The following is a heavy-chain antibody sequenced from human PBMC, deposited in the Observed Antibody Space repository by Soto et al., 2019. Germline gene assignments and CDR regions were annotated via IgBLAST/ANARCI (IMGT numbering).Heavy chain of an antibody. CDR1: GGTFSRYT. J-gene: IGHJ3*02. CDR2: IIPILGIA. D-gene: IGHD1-26*01. V-gene: IGHV1-69*02. CDR3: ARFRWDDAFDI. Sequence: QVQLVQSGAEVKKPGSSVKVSCKASGGTFSRYTISWVRQAPGQGLEWMGRIIPILGIANYAQKFQGRVTXTXXKSTSTAYMELSSLRSEDTAVYYCARFRWDDAFDIWGQGTMVTVSS.